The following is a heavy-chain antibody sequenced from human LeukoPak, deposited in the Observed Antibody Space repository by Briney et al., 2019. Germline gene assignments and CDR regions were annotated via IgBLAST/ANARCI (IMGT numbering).Heavy chain of an antibody. D-gene: IGHD3-22*01. CDR2: IKQDGSEK. CDR1: GFSFSTYW. CDR3: ARERMADYYDISGYYYSYDYMDV. J-gene: IGHJ6*03. V-gene: IGHV3-7*01. Sequence: PGGSLRLSCAAPGFSFSTYWMSWVRQAPGKGLEWVANIKQDGSEKYYVDSVKGRFTISRDNAKNSLYLQMNSLRAEDTAVYYCARERMADYYDISGYYYSYDYMDVWGKGTTVTVSS.